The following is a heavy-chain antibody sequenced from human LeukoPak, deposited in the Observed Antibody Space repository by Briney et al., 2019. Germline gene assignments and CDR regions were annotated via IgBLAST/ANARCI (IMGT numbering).Heavy chain of an antibody. CDR3: ARDVLVPAGPPGY. D-gene: IGHD2-2*01. CDR2: IIPILGIA. J-gene: IGHJ4*02. Sequence: ASVKVSCKASGGTFSSYAISWVRQAPGQGLEWMGRIIPILGIANYAQKFQGRVTITADKSTSTAYMELRSLRSDDTAVYYCARDVLVPAGPPGYWGQGTLVTVSS. V-gene: IGHV1-69*04. CDR1: GGTFSSYA.